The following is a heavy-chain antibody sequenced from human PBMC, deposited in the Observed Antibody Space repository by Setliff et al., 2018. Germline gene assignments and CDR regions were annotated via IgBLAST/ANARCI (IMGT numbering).Heavy chain of an antibody. CDR3: ARQPMDTIMVTFDY. D-gene: IGHD5-12*01. CDR1: GYTFTGYY. Sequence: VASVKVSCKASGYTFTGYYFHWVRQAPGQGLEWMGWINPNNGDTKSAQKFQGRLTMTRDTSISTAYMELSSLRSDDTAVYYCARQPMDTIMVTFDYWGQGILVTVSS. V-gene: IGHV1-2*02. J-gene: IGHJ4*02. CDR2: INPNNGDT.